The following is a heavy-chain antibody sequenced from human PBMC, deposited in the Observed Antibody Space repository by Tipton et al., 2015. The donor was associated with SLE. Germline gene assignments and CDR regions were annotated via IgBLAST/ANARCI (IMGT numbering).Heavy chain of an antibody. Sequence: GSLRLSCAASGFTFSSYSMNWVRQAPGKGLEWVSSISGGSSYIYYADSVKGRFTISRDNAKNSLYLQMNSLRAEDTAVYYCARDRGFWSDYPRDYYMDVWGKGTTVTVAS. D-gene: IGHD3-3*01. V-gene: IGHV3-21*01. J-gene: IGHJ6*03. CDR3: ARDRGFWSDYPRDYYMDV. CDR2: ISGGSSYI. CDR1: GFTFSSYS.